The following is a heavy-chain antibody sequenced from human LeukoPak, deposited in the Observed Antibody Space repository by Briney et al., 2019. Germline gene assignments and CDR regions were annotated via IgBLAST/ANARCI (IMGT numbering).Heavy chain of an antibody. V-gene: IGHV3-21*01. CDR2: MNSSGNNYI. Sequence: GGALIPSCAASGFGFNSYSMNLGRQAPGQGVGFVSSMNSSGNNYIFYADSVKGRFAISRDDANNSLYLQMNNLRAEDTAIYYCARSLRALDYWGQGTLVTVSS. J-gene: IGHJ4*02. CDR3: ARSLRALDY. CDR1: GFGFNSYS.